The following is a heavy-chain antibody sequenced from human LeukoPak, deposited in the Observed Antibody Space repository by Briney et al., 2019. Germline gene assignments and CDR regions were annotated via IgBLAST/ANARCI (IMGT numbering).Heavy chain of an antibody. CDR3: ARDNIGLGYGDYNNWFDP. CDR1: GGSISSYY. Sequence: PSETLSLTCTVSGGSISSYYWSWIRQPPGKGLEWIGYIYYSGNTNYNPSLKSRVTISVDTSKNQFSLKLSSVTAADTAVYYCARDNIGLGYGDYNNWFDPWGQGTLVTVSS. CDR2: IYYSGNT. J-gene: IGHJ5*02. D-gene: IGHD4-17*01. V-gene: IGHV4-59*01.